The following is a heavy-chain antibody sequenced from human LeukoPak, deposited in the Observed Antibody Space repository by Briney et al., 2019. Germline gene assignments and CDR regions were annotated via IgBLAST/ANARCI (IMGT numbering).Heavy chain of an antibody. D-gene: IGHD1-26*01. V-gene: IGHV3-53*01. Sequence: GVLRLSCAASGFTVSSNYMSWVRQAPGKGLEWVSVIYSGGSTYYADSVKGRLTISRDNSKNTLYLQMNSLRAEDTAVYYCARDASRGGSYGDAFDIWGQGTMVTVSS. J-gene: IGHJ3*02. CDR2: IYSGGST. CDR3: ARDASRGGSYGDAFDI. CDR1: GFTVSSNY.